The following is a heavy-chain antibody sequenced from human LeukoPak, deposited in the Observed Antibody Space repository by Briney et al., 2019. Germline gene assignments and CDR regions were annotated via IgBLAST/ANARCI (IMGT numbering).Heavy chain of an antibody. V-gene: IGHV3-48*01. J-gene: IGHJ4*02. CDR1: GFTFSSSS. Sequence: GGSLRLSCAASGFTFSSSSMNWVRQAPGKGLEWISYISSSSSTIYYADSVKGRFTISRDNAKNSLYLQLNSLRAEDTAVYYCAREKGDIVATKFDYWGQGTLVTVSS. CDR3: AREKGDIVATKFDY. D-gene: IGHD5-12*01. CDR2: ISSSSSTI.